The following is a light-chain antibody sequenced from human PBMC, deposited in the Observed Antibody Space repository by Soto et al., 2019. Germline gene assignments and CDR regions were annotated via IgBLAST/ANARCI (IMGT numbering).Light chain of an antibody. CDR3: SSYTSSSTLVV. J-gene: IGLJ2*01. V-gene: IGLV2-14*01. CDR2: DVS. CDR1: SSDVGGYNY. Sequence: QSALTQPASVSGSPGQSITISCTGTSSDVGGYNYVSWYQQHPGKAPKLMIYDVSNRPSWVSNRFSGSKSGNTASLTISGLQAEDEGDYYCSSYTSSSTLVVFGGGTKLTVL.